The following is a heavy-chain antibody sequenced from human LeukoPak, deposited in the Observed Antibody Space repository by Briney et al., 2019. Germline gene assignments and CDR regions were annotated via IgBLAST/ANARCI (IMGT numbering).Heavy chain of an antibody. CDR1: GFIFSRFG. J-gene: IGHJ4*02. CDR3: AKRGDYNYLVES. CDR2: IQYDGSNK. Sequence: GGSLRLSCAASGFIFSRFGIHWVRQAPGKGLEWVAFIQYDGSNKNYEDSVRGRFTISRDNAKNMLYLHMNSLRVEDTAVYYCAKRGDYNYLVESWGQGTLVTVSS. D-gene: IGHD4-17*01. V-gene: IGHV3-30*02.